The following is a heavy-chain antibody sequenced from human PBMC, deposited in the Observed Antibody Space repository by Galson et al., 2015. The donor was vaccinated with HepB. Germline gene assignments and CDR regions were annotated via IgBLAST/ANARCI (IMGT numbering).Heavy chain of an antibody. J-gene: IGHJ5*02. Sequence: SLRLSCAASGFTFSKYDMHWVRQPPGKSPEWVSVLEPAGETYYTGSVEGRFTISRDDANNILSLQMNNLRVGDTAVYYCARATMIQGVPDSWGQGTLVTVSS. V-gene: IGHV3-13*01. CDR2: LEPAGET. CDR3: ARATMIQGVPDS. CDR1: GFTFSKYD. D-gene: IGHD3-10*01.